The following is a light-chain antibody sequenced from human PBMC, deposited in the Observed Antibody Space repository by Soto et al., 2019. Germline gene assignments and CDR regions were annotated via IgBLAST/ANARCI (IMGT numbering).Light chain of an antibody. CDR1: QSVSNF. CDR3: QQRSNRPIT. J-gene: IGKJ5*01. Sequence: EIVLTQSPATLSLSPGERATLSCRASQSVSNFLAWFQHKPGQAPRLLIYDASNRATGIPARFSGSGSGTDFTLTITSLEPEDFAVYYCQQRSNRPITFGQGTRLEIK. V-gene: IGKV3-11*01. CDR2: DAS.